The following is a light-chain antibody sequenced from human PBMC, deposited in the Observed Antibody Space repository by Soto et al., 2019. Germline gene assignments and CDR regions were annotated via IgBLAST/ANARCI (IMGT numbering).Light chain of an antibody. V-gene: IGLV1-40*01. CDR2: GNT. CDR3: QSYDSSLSGSV. Sequence: QPVLTQPPSVSGAPGQRVTISCTGSSSNIGAGYDVHWYQHLPGTAPKVLIYGNTNRPSGVPDRFSGSKSGTSASLAITGLQAEDEADYYCQSYDSSLSGSVFGGGTKVTVL. J-gene: IGLJ2*01. CDR1: SSNIGAGYD.